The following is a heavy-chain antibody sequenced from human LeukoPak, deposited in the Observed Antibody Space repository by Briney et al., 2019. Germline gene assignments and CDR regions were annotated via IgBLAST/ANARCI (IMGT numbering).Heavy chain of an antibody. CDR2: IKSKTDGGTT. V-gene: IGHV3-15*01. J-gene: IGHJ4*02. Sequence: GGSLRLSCAASGFTFSNAWMSWVRQAPGKGLEWVGRIKSKTDGGTTDYAAPVKGRFTISRDDSKNTLYLQMNSLRAEDTAVYYCAKNRGGSCYSAFDYWGQGTLVTVSS. CDR3: AKNRGGSCYSAFDY. D-gene: IGHD2-15*01. CDR1: GFTFSNAW.